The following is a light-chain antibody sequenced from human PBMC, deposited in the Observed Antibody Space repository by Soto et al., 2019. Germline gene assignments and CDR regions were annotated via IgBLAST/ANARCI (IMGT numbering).Light chain of an antibody. V-gene: IGKV1-17*01. J-gene: IGKJ4*01. CDR2: DAS. Sequence: DIQMTQSPSSLSASVGDRVTITCRASQGVRDGLAWYQQKPGKAPKRLIYDASTLQSGVPSRFSAGGSGTEFALTISSLQPEDLASYYCLQHDSYPLPFGGGTKVDIK. CDR1: QGVRDG. CDR3: LQHDSYPLP.